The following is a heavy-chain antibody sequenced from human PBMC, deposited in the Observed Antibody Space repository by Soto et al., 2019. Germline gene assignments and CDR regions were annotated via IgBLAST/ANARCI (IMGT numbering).Heavy chain of an antibody. V-gene: IGHV4-39*01. J-gene: IGHJ4*02. CDR1: GGSISSSSYY. CDR3: ARRLWFGETHFDY. Sequence: QLQLQESGPGLVKPSETLSLTCTVSGGSISSSSYYWGWIRQPPGKGLEWIGSIYYSGSTYYNPSLKSRVTISVDTSKNQFSLQLSSVTAADTAVYYCARRLWFGETHFDYWGQGTLVTVSS. CDR2: IYYSGST. D-gene: IGHD3-10*01.